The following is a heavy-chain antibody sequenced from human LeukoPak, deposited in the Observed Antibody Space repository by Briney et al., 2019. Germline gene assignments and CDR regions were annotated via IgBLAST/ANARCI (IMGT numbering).Heavy chain of an antibody. J-gene: IGHJ3*02. CDR2: INPGGGII. D-gene: IGHD1-1*01. Sequence: ASVKVSCKADENLLTSHHIHWVRQAPGQGLEWMGIINPGGGIISYAQKFLARVTMTRDTSTSTVMELSNLSSEDTAVYYCAGQERRENHLNGLSIWGQGTMVTVS. CDR1: ENLLTSHH. V-gene: IGHV1-46*01. CDR3: AGQERRENHLNGLSI.